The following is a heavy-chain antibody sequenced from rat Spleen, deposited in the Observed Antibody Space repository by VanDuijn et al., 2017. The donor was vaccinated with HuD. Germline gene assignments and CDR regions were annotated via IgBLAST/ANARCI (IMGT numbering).Heavy chain of an antibody. CDR2: ISTGGGNT. CDR3: ARAGPTTGIPLDY. V-gene: IGHV5S13*01. Sequence: EVQVVESGGGIVQPGRSMKLSCAASGFTFSKYDMVWVRQAPTKGLKWVASISTGGGNTYYRDSVKGRFTISRDNAKNTQYLQMDSLRSEDTATYYCARAGPTTGIPLDYWGQGVMVTVSS. J-gene: IGHJ2*01. D-gene: IGHD1-9*01. CDR1: GFTFSKYD.